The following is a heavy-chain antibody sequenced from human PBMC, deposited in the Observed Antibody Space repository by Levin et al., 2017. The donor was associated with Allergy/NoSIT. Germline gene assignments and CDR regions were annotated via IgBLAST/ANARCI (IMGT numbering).Heavy chain of an antibody. CDR1: GFTFSSYG. J-gene: IGHJ4*02. D-gene: IGHD6-13*01. Sequence: GGSLRLSCAASGFTFSSYGMRWVRQAPGKGLEWVAVIWYDGSNKYYADSVKGRFTISRDSYKNTLYLQMNSLRAEDTAVYYCARDPTLGEYSRSGDLDYWGQGPLVTVSS. CDR3: ARDPTLGEYSRSGDLDY. V-gene: IGHV3-33*01. CDR2: IWYDGSNK.